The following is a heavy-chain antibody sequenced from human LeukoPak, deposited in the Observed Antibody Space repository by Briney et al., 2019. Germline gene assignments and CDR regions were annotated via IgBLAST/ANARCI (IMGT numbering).Heavy chain of an antibody. CDR3: ARARGSGWYDY. CDR1: GFTFSSYS. Sequence: GGSLRLSCAASGFTFSSYSMNWVRQAPGKGLEWVSSISSSSYIYYADSVKGRFTISRDNAKNSLYLQMNSLRAEDTAVYYCARARGSGWYDYWGQGTLVTVSS. J-gene: IGHJ4*02. D-gene: IGHD6-19*01. V-gene: IGHV3-21*01. CDR2: ISSSSYI.